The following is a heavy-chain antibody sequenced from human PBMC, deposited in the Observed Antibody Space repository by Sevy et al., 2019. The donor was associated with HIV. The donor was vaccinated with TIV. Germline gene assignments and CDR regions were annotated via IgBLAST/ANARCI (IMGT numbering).Heavy chain of an antibody. CDR1: GYTFSSFD. D-gene: IGHD3-10*01. J-gene: IGHJ5*02. V-gene: IGHV1-18*01. Sequence: ASVKVSCKASGYTFSSFDVSWVRQAPGKGLEWMGWIGAYNGNIKYAQNLHDRVTMTTDTSMSTAYMELTSLTSDDTAVYFCARISSVRGLFNYFDPWGQGTLVTVSS. CDR3: ARISSVRGLFNYFDP. CDR2: IGAYNGNI.